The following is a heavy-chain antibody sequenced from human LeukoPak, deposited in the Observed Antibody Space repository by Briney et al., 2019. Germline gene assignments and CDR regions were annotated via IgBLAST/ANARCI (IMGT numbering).Heavy chain of an antibody. V-gene: IGHV1-18*01. D-gene: IGHD2-15*01. CDR1: GYTFNNYG. CDR3: AREGDCSGGSCYSGYYYYYGMDV. J-gene: IGHJ6*02. CDR2: ISAYNGNT. Sequence: ASVKVSCKASGYTFNNYGISWVRQAPGQGLEWMGWISAYNGNTKYAQNLQDRVTMTTDTPSSTAYLELRSLRSDDTAIYYCAREGDCSGGSCYSGYYYYYGMDVWGQGTTVTVSS.